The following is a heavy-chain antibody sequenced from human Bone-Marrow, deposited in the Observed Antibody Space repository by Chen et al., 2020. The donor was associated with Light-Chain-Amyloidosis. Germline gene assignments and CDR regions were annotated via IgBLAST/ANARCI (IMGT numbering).Heavy chain of an antibody. D-gene: IGHD6-19*01. CDR2: ISGMGGGT. CDR3: AKVLGYSSGWYPDAFDI. CDR1: GFTFVSYA. V-gene: IGHV3-23*01. Sequence: EVQLLESGGGLVRPGGSLRLSCAASGFTFVSYAMTWVRQAPGKGLEWVSVISGMGGGTYYSDSVKGRFTISRDNSKNTLYLQMNSLRAEDTAVYYCAKVLGYSSGWYPDAFDIWGQGTMVTVSS. J-gene: IGHJ3*02.